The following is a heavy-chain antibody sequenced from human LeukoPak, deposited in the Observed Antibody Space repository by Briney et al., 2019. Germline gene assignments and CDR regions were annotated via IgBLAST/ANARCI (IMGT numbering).Heavy chain of an antibody. V-gene: IGHV4-4*09. J-gene: IGHJ2*01. CDR3: ARRSPSTYWYFEL. D-gene: IGHD2/OR15-2a*01. CDR2: IYTSGST. Sequence: SETLSLTCTVSGDSISSYYWSWIRQPPGKGLEGIGYIYTSGSTNYNHSLKSRVTISLDTSKSQFSLKLSSVTAADTAVYYCARRSPSTYWYFELWGRGNLITVSS. CDR1: GDSISSYY.